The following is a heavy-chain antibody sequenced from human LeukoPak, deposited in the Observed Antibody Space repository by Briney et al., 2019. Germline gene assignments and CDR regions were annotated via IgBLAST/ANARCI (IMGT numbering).Heavy chain of an antibody. CDR3: ATYTHWVAGDV. CDR2: MNQDGGAK. J-gene: IGHJ6*02. D-gene: IGHD3-16*01. Sequence: QSGGSLRLSCAASGFTFSDSWMSWVRQAPGKGLEWVANMNQDGGAKGYVDSVKGRFTISRDNARNSLYLQMSSLRPEDTAVYYCATYTHWVAGDVWGQGTTVTVSS. CDR1: GFTFSDSW. V-gene: IGHV3-7*01.